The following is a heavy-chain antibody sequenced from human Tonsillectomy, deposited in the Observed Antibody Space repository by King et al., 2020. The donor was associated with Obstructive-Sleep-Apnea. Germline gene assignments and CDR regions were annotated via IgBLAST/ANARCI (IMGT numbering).Heavy chain of an antibody. V-gene: IGHV4-39*07. J-gene: IGHJ6*02. CDR2: IYYSGST. D-gene: IGHD1-26*01. CDR3: AGIVVTPPAHYYGMDV. Sequence: LQLQESGPGLVKPSETLSLTCTVSGGSISSSSYYWGWIRQPPGKGLEWIGSIYYSGSTYYNPSLKSRVTISVDTSKNQFSLKLSSVTAADTAVYYCAGIVVTPPAHYYGMDVWGQGTTVTVSS. CDR1: GGSISSSSYY.